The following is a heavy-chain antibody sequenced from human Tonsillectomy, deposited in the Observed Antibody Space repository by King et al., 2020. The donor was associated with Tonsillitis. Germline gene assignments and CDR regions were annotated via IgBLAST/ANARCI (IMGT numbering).Heavy chain of an antibody. D-gene: IGHD1-26*01. CDR2: IHPSDGVA. V-gene: IGHV1-46*03. CDR1: GYTFTNYY. J-gene: IGHJ4*02. CDR3: AREVGSTDS. Sequence: QLVQSGTEVRKPGASVKVSCKASGYTFTNYYMHWVRQAPGQGLEWMGIIHPSDGVATYAQKFQGRLPITRDTSTTTLYLELTSLTSEDTAVYYCAREVGSTDSWGQGTLVTVSS.